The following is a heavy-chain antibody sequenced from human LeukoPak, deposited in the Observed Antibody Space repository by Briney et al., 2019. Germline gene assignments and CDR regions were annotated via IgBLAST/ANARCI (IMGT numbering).Heavy chain of an antibody. CDR1: GFTFSNAW. V-gene: IGHV3-15*01. CDR2: IKSKTDGGTT. Sequence: GGSLRLSCAASGFTFSNAWMSWVRQAPGKGLEWVGRIKSKTDGGTTDYAAPVKGRFTISRDDSKNTLYLQMNSLKTEGTAVYYCTTDPPINWDYDFWSGYRDYWGQGTLVTVSS. D-gene: IGHD3-3*01. J-gene: IGHJ4*02. CDR3: TTDPPINWDYDFWSGYRDY.